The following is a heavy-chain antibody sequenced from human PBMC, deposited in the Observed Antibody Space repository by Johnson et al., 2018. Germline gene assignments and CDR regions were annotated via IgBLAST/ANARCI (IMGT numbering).Heavy chain of an antibody. J-gene: IGHJ6*02. CDR1: GFTLGTYA. V-gene: IGHV3-23*04. Sequence: VQLVQSGGGLVQPGGSLRLSCALSGFTLGTYAMSWVRQAPGKGLEWVSSISGSGAKTYYADSVKGRFPISRDSSKNTLDLQMSSLRAGESAVYFCAKDGQPSKEYIYEMDGWGQGTTVTVSS. D-gene: IGHD1-1*01. CDR3: AKDGQPSKEYIYEMDG. CDR2: ISGSGAKT.